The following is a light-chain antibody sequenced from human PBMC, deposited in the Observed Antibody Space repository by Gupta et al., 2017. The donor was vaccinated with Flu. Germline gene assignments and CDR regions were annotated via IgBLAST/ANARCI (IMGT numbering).Light chain of an antibody. CDR1: SSTIGAGYD. J-gene: IGLJ2*01. CDR3: QSYDSSLSGSV. V-gene: IGLV1-40*01. CDR2: GNS. Sequence: QSVLTQPPSVSGAPGQRVTISCTGSSSTIGAGYDVHWYQQLPGTAPKLLIYGNSKRPSGVPDRFSGTKSGTSASLAITGLQAEDEADYYCQSYDSSLSGSVFGGGTKLTVL.